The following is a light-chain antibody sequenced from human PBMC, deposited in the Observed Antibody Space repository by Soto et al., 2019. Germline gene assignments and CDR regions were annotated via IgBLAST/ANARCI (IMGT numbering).Light chain of an antibody. CDR2: GAS. CDR1: QSVSSSY. Sequence: EIVLTQSPGTLSLSPGERATLSCRASQSVSSSYLAWYQQKPGQAPRLLIYGASSRATGIPDRFSGSGSGTDFTLTLSRLGPEDFAVYYWQQYGSSPWTFGQGTKVEIK. CDR3: QQYGSSPWT. V-gene: IGKV3-20*01. J-gene: IGKJ1*01.